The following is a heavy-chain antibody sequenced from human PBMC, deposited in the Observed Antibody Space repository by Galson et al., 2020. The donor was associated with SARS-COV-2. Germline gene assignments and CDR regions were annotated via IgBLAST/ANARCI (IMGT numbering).Heavy chain of an antibody. CDR2: IDWDDDK. V-gene: IGHV2-70*10. CDR1: GFSLSTSGMC. D-gene: IGHD2-2*01. Sequence: SGPTLVKPTQTLTLTCTFSGFSLSTSGMCVSWIRQPPGKALEWIARIDWDDDKYYSTSLKTRLTISKDTSKNQVVLTMTNMDPVDTATYYCARGIGYCSSTSCSDYYYYGMDFWGQGTTVTVSS. J-gene: IGHJ6*02. CDR3: ARGIGYCSSTSCSDYYYYGMDF.